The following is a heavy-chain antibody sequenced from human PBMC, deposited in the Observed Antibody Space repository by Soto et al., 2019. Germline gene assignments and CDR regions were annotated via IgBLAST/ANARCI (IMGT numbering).Heavy chain of an antibody. V-gene: IGHV1-69*06. Sequence: QVQLVQSGAEVKKPGSSVKVSCEASGGTFSGHAISWVRQAPGQGPEWMGGLIPLFGTTQHAQNFQDRLTITADKSTSTAYLELTSLTFEDTAIYYCARGPNWGSRFDSWGQGTLVTVSS. D-gene: IGHD7-27*01. CDR1: GGTFSGHA. CDR2: LIPLFGTT. J-gene: IGHJ4*02. CDR3: ARGPNWGSRFDS.